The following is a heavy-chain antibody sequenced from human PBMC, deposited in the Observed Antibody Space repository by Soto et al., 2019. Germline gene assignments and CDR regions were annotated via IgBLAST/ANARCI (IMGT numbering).Heavy chain of an antibody. CDR1: GFTFSIYA. CDR2: ISGSGGST. Sequence: GGSLRLSCAASGFTFSIYAMSWVRHAPGKGLEWVSAISGSGGSTYYADSVKGRFTISRDNSKNTLYLQMNSLRAEDTAVYYCAKDRAFGVVTRGGMDVWGQGTTVTVSS. CDR3: AKDRAFGVVTRGGMDV. J-gene: IGHJ6*02. V-gene: IGHV3-23*01. D-gene: IGHD3-3*01.